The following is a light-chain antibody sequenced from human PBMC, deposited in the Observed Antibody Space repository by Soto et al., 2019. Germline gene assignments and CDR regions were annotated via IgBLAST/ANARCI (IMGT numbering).Light chain of an antibody. V-gene: IGKV1-6*01. J-gene: IGKJ3*01. Sequence: AIQMTQSPSSLSASVGDRVTITCRASQGIRNDLDWFQQKPGKAPKLLIYAASNLQSGVPARFSGSGSCTDFTLTFSTLQPEDFATYYCLQKYFYPYTFGPGTKVDIK. CDR3: LQKYFYPYT. CDR1: QGIRND. CDR2: AAS.